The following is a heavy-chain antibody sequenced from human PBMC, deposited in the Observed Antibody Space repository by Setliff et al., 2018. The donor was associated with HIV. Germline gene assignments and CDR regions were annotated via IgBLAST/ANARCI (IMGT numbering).Heavy chain of an antibody. D-gene: IGHD2-8*01. J-gene: IGHJ3*02. CDR3: ARHKWATPDASDI. V-gene: IGHV4-34*01. CDR1: GGSFSGYY. Sequence: SETLSLTCAVYGGSFSGYYWSWIRQPPGKGLEWIGEINHSGSTNYNPSLKSRVTISVDTSKNQFSLKLSSVTAADTAMYYCARHKWATPDASDIWGQGTMVTVSS. CDR2: INHSGST.